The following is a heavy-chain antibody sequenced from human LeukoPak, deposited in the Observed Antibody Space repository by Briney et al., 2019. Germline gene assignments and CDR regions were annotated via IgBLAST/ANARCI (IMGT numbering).Heavy chain of an antibody. CDR1: GGSFSGYY. V-gene: IGHV4-59*10. J-gene: IGHJ3*02. CDR3: AKTWSGTFHI. CDR2: TFASGAT. Sequence: SETLSLTCAVYGGSFSGYYWSWIRQPAGKGLEWIGHTFASGATNYSPSLKSRITTSVDTSKNQFSLSLTSVTAADTAVYYCAKTWSGTFHIWGQGTMVTVSS. D-gene: IGHD2-15*01.